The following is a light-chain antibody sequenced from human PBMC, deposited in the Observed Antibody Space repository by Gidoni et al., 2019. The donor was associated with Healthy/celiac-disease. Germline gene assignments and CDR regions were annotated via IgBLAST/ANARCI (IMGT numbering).Light chain of an antibody. CDR3: QQYYSYPAT. J-gene: IGKJ1*01. CDR1: QGISSY. V-gene: IGKV1-8*01. CDR2: AAS. Sequence: AIRMTQSPSSLSASTGDRVTITCRASQGISSYLAWYQQKPGKAPKLLIYAASTLQSGVPSRFSGSGSGTDFTLTISCLQSEDFATYYCQQYYSYPATFXQXTKVEIK.